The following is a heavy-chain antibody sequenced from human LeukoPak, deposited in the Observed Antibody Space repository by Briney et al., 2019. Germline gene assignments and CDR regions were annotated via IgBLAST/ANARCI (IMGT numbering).Heavy chain of an antibody. J-gene: IGHJ6*04. D-gene: IGHD2-15*01. V-gene: IGHV1-69*13. Sequence: SVKVSCKASGGTFSSYAISWVRQAPGQGLEWIGGIIPIFGTANYAQKFQGRVTITADESTSTAYMELSSLRSEDTAVYYCARDELGLGYCSGGSCYGMDVWGKGTTVTVSS. CDR1: GGTFSSYA. CDR2: IIPIFGTA. CDR3: ARDELGLGYCSGGSCYGMDV.